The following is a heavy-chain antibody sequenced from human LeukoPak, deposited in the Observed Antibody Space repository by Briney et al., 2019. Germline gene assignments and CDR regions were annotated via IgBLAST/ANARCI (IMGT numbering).Heavy chain of an antibody. J-gene: IGHJ4*02. CDR1: GFTFSSYG. CDR2: IRYDGSNK. Sequence: GGSLRLSRAASGFTFSSYGMHWVRQAPGKGLEWVAFIRYDGSNKYYADSVKGRFTISRDNSKNTLYLQMNSLRAEDTAVYYCAKDMRYCSSTSCYRGVYYFDYWGQGTLVTVSS. V-gene: IGHV3-30*02. D-gene: IGHD2-2*01. CDR3: AKDMRYCSSTSCYRGVYYFDY.